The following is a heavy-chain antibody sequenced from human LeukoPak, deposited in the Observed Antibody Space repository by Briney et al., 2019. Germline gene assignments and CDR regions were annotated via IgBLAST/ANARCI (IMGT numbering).Heavy chain of an antibody. Sequence: GGTLRLSCAGSGFTFSDFWMTWVRQTPGKGLEWVSVIYSGGSTYYADSVKGRFTISRDNSKNTLYLQMNSLRAEDAAVYYCARPGRVRGVIIPLPEDYWGQGTLVTVSS. CDR3: ARPGRVRGVIIPLPEDY. D-gene: IGHD3-10*01. CDR2: IYSGGST. J-gene: IGHJ4*02. V-gene: IGHV3-53*01. CDR1: GFTFSDFW.